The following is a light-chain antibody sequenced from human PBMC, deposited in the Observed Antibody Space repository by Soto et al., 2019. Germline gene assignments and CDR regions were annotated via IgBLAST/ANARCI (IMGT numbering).Light chain of an antibody. CDR3: QQYGSSLWT. J-gene: IGKJ1*01. V-gene: IGKV3-20*01. CDR1: QSVSSSY. CDR2: AAS. Sequence: EIVLTQSPGTLSLSPGERATLSCRASQSVSSSYLAWYQQKPGQAPRLLIYAASSRATGIPDRLSGSGSGTDFTLTISRLEPEDFAVYYCQQYGSSLWTFGQGTKVDI.